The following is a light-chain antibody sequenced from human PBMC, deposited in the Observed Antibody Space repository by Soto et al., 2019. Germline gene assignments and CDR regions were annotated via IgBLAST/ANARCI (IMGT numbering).Light chain of an antibody. Sequence: EIVLTQSPATLSLSPGARATLSCRASPTASSYLAWYQQKPGQAPRLLIYDVSNRATGVPARFSGSGSETDFSLTISSLEPEDFAVYYCQQRSNWPLTFGGGTRVEIK. CDR2: DVS. J-gene: IGKJ4*01. CDR1: PTASSY. V-gene: IGKV3-11*01. CDR3: QQRSNWPLT.